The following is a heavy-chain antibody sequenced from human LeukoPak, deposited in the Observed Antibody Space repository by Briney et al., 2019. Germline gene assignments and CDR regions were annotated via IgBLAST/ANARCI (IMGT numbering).Heavy chain of an antibody. Sequence: NSSETLSLTCTVSGGSISGYYWSWIRQPPGKGLEWIGYIYYGGNTNYNPSLKSRVTISVDTSKNQLSLKLSSVTAADTAVYYCACSTGWPGFDSWGQGTLVTVSS. D-gene: IGHD6-19*01. CDR1: GGSISGYY. J-gene: IGHJ4*02. CDR2: IYYGGNT. CDR3: ACSTGWPGFDS. V-gene: IGHV4-59*01.